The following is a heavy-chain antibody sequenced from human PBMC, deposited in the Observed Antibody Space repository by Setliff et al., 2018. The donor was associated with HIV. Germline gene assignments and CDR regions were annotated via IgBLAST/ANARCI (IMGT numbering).Heavy chain of an antibody. CDR1: GGSISSSSYY. D-gene: IGHD3-22*01. Sequence: SETLSLTCTVSGGSISSSSYYWGWIRQPPGKGLEWIGSIYYSGSTYYNPSLKSRVTISVDTSKNQFSLKLSSVTAADTAVYYCARGGDMIVLHDYFDYWGQGTLVTVSS. CDR3: ARGGDMIVLHDYFDY. V-gene: IGHV4-39*01. J-gene: IGHJ4*02. CDR2: IYYSGST.